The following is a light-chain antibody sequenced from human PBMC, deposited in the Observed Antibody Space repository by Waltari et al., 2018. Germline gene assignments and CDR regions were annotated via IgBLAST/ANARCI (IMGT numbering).Light chain of an antibody. CDR3: YQHSSGLT. J-gene: IGKJ4*01. V-gene: IGKV3-11*01. CDR1: QSVSSY. CDR2: SAS. Sequence: VILTQSPATLSLSPGERATLSCRASQSVSSYLAWYQQKPVQAPRLLIHSASSRATGIPDRFSGSGSGTEFTLTISSLEPEDVGVYHCYQHSSGLTFGGGTKVEIK.